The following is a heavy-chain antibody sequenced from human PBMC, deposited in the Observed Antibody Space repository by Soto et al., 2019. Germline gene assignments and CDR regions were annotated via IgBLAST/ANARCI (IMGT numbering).Heavy chain of an antibody. CDR2: ISSSSSTI. Sequence: GSLRLSCAASGFTCRSYSMNWVRQAPGKGLEWVSYISSSSSTIYYADSVKGRFTISRDNAKNSLYLQMNSLRDEDTAVYYCARESRFLEWLSLNWFDPWGQGTLVTVSS. D-gene: IGHD3-3*01. V-gene: IGHV3-48*02. J-gene: IGHJ5*02. CDR3: ARESRFLEWLSLNWFDP. CDR1: GFTCRSYS.